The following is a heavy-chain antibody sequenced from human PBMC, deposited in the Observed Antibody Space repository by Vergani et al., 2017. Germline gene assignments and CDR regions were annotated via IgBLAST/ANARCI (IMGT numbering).Heavy chain of an antibody. J-gene: IGHJ4*02. Sequence: QLQLQESGPGLVKPSETLSLTCTVSGGSISSSSYYWGWIRQPPGKGLEWIGSIYYSGSTYYNPSLKSRVTISVDTSKNQFSLKLSSVTAADTAVYYCARRNYEILTAFDYWGQGTLVTVSS. V-gene: IGHV4-39*01. CDR3: ARRNYEILTAFDY. CDR1: GGSISSSSYY. D-gene: IGHD3-9*01. CDR2: IYYSGST.